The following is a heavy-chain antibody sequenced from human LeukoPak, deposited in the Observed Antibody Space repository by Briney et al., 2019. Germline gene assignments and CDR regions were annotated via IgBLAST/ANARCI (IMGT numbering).Heavy chain of an antibody. CDR2: IYLSGST. CDR3: ATDGRHITMVRGSDYFDY. Sequence: SETLSLTCTVSGGSISSSSYYWGWNRQPPGKGLGWIGRIYLSGSTYYNPSLKSRVTISVDTSKNQFSLKLSSVTAADTAVYYCATDGRHITMVRGSDYFDYWGQGTLVTVSS. J-gene: IGHJ4*02. V-gene: IGHV4-39*07. CDR1: GGSISSSSYY. D-gene: IGHD3-10*01.